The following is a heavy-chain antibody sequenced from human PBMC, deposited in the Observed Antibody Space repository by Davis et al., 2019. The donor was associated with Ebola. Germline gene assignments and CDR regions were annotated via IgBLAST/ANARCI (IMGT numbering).Heavy chain of an antibody. CDR2: ISYDGSNK. CDR1: GFTFSDYY. D-gene: IGHD2-8*01. Sequence: GESLKISCAASGFTFSDYYMSWIRQAPGKGLEWVAVISYDGSNKYYADSVKGRFTISRDNSKNTLYLQMNSLRAEDTAVYYCARDNDYGMDVWGQGTTVTVSS. CDR3: ARDNDYGMDV. V-gene: IGHV3-30-3*01. J-gene: IGHJ6*02.